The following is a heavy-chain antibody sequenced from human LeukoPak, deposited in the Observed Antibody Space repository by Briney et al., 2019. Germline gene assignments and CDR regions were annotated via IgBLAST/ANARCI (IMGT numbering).Heavy chain of an antibody. D-gene: IGHD2-2*01. CDR2: ISYDGSNK. CDR1: GFTFSSYA. J-gene: IGHJ5*02. Sequence: GGSLRLSCAASGFTFSSYAMHWVRQAPGKGLEWVAVISYDGSNKYYADSVKGRFTISRDNSKNTLYLQMNSLRAEDTAVYYCARGHIVVVPAAPPMDNWFDPWGQGTLVTVSS. CDR3: ARGHIVVVPAAPPMDNWFDP. V-gene: IGHV3-30-3*01.